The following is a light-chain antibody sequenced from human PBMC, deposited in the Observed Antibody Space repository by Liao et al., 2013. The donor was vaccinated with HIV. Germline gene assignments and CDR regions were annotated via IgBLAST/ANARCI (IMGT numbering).Light chain of an antibody. CDR2: YDS. V-gene: IGLV3-21*01. Sequence: LVLTQPPSLSVAPGRTARITCGGNNIETKTVHWYQQKPGQAPVVVIYYDSDRPSGIPERFSGSNSGNTATLTISRVEAGDEADYYCQVWDSSSDHWVFGGGTKLTVL. J-gene: IGLJ3*02. CDR3: QVWDSSSDHWV. CDR1: NIETKT.